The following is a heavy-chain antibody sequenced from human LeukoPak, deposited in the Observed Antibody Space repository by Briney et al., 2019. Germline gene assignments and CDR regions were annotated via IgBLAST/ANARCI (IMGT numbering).Heavy chain of an antibody. J-gene: IGHJ3*02. Sequence: GRSLRLSCVASGFTFSNHAMSWVRQAPGKGLEWVSVITNSGGGTYYADSVRGRFTISRDNSRNTLYLQMNSLRADDTAVYYCAKARAFDIWGQGTMVTVSS. CDR3: AKARAFDI. CDR2: ITNSGGGT. CDR1: GFTFSNHA. V-gene: IGHV3-23*01.